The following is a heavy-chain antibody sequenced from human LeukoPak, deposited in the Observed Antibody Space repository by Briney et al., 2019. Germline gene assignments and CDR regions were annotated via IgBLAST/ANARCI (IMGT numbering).Heavy chain of an antibody. J-gene: IGHJ4*02. Sequence: SETLSLTCAVYGGSFSGYYWSWIRQPPGKGLEWIGEINHSGSTNYNPSLKSRVTISVDTSKNQFSLKLSSVTAADTAVYYCARRGGFVVVPAARFFDYWGQGTLVTVSS. D-gene: IGHD2-2*01. CDR2: INHSGST. CDR3: ARRGGFVVVPAARFFDY. CDR1: GGSFSGYY. V-gene: IGHV4-34*01.